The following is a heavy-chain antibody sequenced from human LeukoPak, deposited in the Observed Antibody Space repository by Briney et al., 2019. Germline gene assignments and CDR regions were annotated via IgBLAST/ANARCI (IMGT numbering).Heavy chain of an antibody. CDR3: ARRGRIFGVVIIGYFDY. V-gene: IGHV3-7*05. D-gene: IGHD3-3*01. CDR1: GFTFSSYW. CDR2: IEQEGSEK. Sequence: GGSLRLSCAASGFTFSSYWISWVRQAPGKGLEWVANIEQEGSEKNYVDSVKGRFTISRDNAKNSLYLQMNNLRAEDTAVYYCARRGRIFGVVIIGYFDYWGQGTLVTVSS. J-gene: IGHJ4*02.